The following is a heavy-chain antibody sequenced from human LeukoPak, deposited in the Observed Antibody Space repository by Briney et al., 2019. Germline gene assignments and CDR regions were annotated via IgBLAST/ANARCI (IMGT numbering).Heavy chain of an antibody. J-gene: IGHJ6*03. CDR3: ARGYQLPSYYYYYMDV. V-gene: IGHV1-69*02. D-gene: IGHD2-2*01. CDR2: IIPILGIA. Sequence: SVKVTCKASGGTFSSYTISWVRQAPGQGLEWMGRIIPILGIANYAQKFQGRVTITADKSTSTAYMELSSLRSEDTAVYYCARGYQLPSYYYYYMDVWGKGTTVTVSS. CDR1: GGTFSSYT.